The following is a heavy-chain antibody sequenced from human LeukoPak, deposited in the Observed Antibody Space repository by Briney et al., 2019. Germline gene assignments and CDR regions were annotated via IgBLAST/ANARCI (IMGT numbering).Heavy chain of an antibody. V-gene: IGHV1-46*01. J-gene: IGHJ5*02. Sequence: ASVKVSWKASGYTFTSYYMHWVRQAPGQGLEWMGIINPSGGSTSYAQKFQGRVTMTRDTSTSTVYMELSSLRSEDTAVYYCARDHSGYSGYVLHYNWFDPWGQGTLVTVSS. D-gene: IGHD5-12*01. CDR2: INPSGGST. CDR1: GYTFTSYY. CDR3: ARDHSGYSGYVLHYNWFDP.